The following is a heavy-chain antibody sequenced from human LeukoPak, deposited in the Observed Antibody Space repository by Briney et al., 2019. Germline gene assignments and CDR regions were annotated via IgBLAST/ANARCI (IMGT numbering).Heavy chain of an antibody. J-gene: IGHJ4*02. V-gene: IGHV1-69*13. D-gene: IGHD6-13*01. Sequence: SVKVSCKASGGTFSSYAISWARQAPGQGLEWMGGIIPIFGTTNYAQKFQGRVTITADESTSTAYMGLSSLRSEDTAVYYCAREPAELASAGLYFDYWGQGTLVTVSS. CDR1: GGTFSSYA. CDR3: AREPAELASAGLYFDY. CDR2: IIPIFGTT.